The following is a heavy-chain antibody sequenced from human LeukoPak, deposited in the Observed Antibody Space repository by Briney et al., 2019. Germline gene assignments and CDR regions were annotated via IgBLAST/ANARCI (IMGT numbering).Heavy chain of an antibody. J-gene: IGHJ4*02. V-gene: IGHV4-34*01. CDR1: GGSFSGYY. CDR2: INHSGST. Sequence: SETLSLTCAVYGGSFSGYYWSWIRQPPGKGLEWIGEINHSGSTNYNPSLKSRVTISVDASKNQFSLKLSSVTAADTAVYYCARGHWNYPHDYWGQGTLVTVSS. D-gene: IGHD1-7*01. CDR3: ARGHWNYPHDY.